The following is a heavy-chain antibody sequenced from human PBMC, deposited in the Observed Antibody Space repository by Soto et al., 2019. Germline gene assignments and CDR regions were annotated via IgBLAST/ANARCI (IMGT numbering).Heavy chain of an antibody. J-gene: IGHJ4*02. CDR2: MSYDGSNE. CDR3: AKDGSHNFDY. V-gene: IGHV3-30*18. Sequence: QVQLVESGGGVVQPGRSLRLSCAASGFTFSHYAMHWVRQAPGKGLEWVALMSYDGSNEYYADSLKGRFTISRDNSKNPLYLQMTSLRAEDTAVYYCAKDGSHNFDYWGQGTLVTVSS. CDR1: GFTFSHYA. D-gene: IGHD1-26*01.